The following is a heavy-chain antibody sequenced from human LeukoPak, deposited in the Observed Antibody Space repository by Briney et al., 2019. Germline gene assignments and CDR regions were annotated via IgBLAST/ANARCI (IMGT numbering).Heavy chain of an antibody. CDR2: ISWNSGSI. D-gene: IGHD3-22*01. V-gene: IGHV3-9*01. CDR3: AKAPFGYYDSSGYGIDYFDY. J-gene: IGHJ4*02. Sequence: PGRSLRLSCAASGFTFDDYAMHWVRQAPGKGLEWVSGISWNSGSIGYADSVKGRFTISRDNAKNSLYLQMNSLGAEDTALYYCAKAPFGYYDSSGYGIDYFDYWGQGTLVTVSS. CDR1: GFTFDDYA.